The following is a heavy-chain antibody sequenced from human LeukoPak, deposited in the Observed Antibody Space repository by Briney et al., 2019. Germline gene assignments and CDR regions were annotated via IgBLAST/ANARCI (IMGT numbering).Heavy chain of an antibody. D-gene: IGHD2-21*02. J-gene: IGHJ1*01. CDR1: GYTFTGYY. CDR3: AREGHDSDYFQH. V-gene: IGHV1-2*02. Sequence: ASVKVSFKASGYTFTGYYMHWVRQAPGQGLEWMGWINPNSGGTNYAQKFQGRVTMTRDTSISTAYMELSRLRSDDTAVYYCAREGHDSDYFQHWGQGTLVTVSS. CDR2: INPNSGGT.